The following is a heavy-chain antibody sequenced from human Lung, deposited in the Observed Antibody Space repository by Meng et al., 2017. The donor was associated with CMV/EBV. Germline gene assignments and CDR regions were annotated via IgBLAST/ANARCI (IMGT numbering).Heavy chain of an antibody. D-gene: IGHD2-8*01. J-gene: IGHJ4*02. V-gene: IGHV3-30*04. CDR2: ISYDGSDE. CDR3: ARRNFYCTNGVCYLDY. Sequence: GGSLRLXCAASGFTFSSYAMHWVRQAPGKGLEWLAVISYDGSDEYYTDSVKGRFTISRDSSKNTLLLQMNSLRAEDTAVYYCARRNFYCTNGVCYLDYWGERXLVTVSS. CDR1: GFTFSSYA.